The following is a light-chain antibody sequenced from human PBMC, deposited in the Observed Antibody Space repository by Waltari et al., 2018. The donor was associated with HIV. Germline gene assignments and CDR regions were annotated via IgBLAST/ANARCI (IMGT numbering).Light chain of an antibody. CDR3: QSFDSSLSVL. J-gene: IGLJ3*02. Sequence: QSALTQPPSVSGAPGPTVTISCAGNTSNIGSGYDVHWYQHLPGTAPRLLIYGNIDRPSGVPDRFSGSKSGSSASLAITGLQADDEADYYCQSFDSSLSVLFGGGTKLTVL. CDR1: TSNIGSGYD. V-gene: IGLV1-40*01. CDR2: GNI.